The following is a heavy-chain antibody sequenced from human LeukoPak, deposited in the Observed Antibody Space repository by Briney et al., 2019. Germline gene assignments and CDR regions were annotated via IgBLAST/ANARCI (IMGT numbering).Heavy chain of an antibody. J-gene: IGHJ4*02. CDR2: INHSGST. V-gene: IGHV4-34*01. CDR3: ARHIQDYVWGSYTSFDY. CDR1: GGSFSGYY. D-gene: IGHD3-16*01. Sequence: PSETLSLTCAVYGGSFSGYYWSWIRQPPGKGLEWIGEINHSGSTNYNPSLKSRVTISVDTSKNQFSLKLSSVTAADTAVYYCARHIQDYVWGSYTSFDYWGQGTLITVSS.